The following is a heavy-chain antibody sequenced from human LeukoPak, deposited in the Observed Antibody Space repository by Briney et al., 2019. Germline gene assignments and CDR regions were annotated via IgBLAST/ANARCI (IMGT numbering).Heavy chain of an antibody. CDR1: GFRFTNYW. Sequence: GGSLRLSCVTSGFRFTNYWTHWVRQAPGKGLVWVSYTNNAGTTYVDSVRGRFTTSRDDAKNTLFLQVNSLRADDTAVYYCARVGFGYGGLDAWGQGTTVTVAS. CDR3: ARVGFGYGGLDA. V-gene: IGHV3-74*03. J-gene: IGHJ6*02. CDR2: TNNAGTT. D-gene: IGHD3-10*01.